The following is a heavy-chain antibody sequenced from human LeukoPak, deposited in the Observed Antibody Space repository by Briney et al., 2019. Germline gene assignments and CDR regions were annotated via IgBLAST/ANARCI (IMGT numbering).Heavy chain of an antibody. J-gene: IGHJ4*02. D-gene: IGHD3-9*01. Sequence: SETLSLTCAVSGGSISSNYWWSWVRQPPGKGLEWIGELHHSGSTNYSPSLKSRVTTSVDKSKNQFSLKLTSATAADTAVYYCARKRADIWYYFDYWGQGNLVTVSS. V-gene: IGHV4-4*02. CDR2: LHHSGST. CDR1: GGSISSNYW. CDR3: ARKRADIWYYFDY.